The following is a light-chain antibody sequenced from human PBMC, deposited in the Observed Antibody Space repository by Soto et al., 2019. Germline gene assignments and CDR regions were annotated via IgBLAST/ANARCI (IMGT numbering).Light chain of an antibody. CDR3: ASWDDSLDASS. CDR1: SSNIGSHI. J-gene: IGLJ1*01. V-gene: IGLV1-44*01. CDR2: SNS. Sequence: QCVLTQPPSASGTPGHRVTSSCSGSSSNIGSHIVNWYQQLPGTAPKLLIYSNSQRPSGVPDRFSGSKSGTSASLAISGLQSEDEADYYCASWDDSLDASSFGTGTKVTVL.